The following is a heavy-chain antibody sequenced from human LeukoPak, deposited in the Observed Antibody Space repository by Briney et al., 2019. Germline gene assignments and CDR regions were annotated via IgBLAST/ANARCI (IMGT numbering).Heavy chain of an antibody. V-gene: IGHV3-23*01. CDR3: AKVPSSGWYALGY. J-gene: IGHJ4*02. CDR2: ISGSGGST. CDR1: GFTFSSYP. Sequence: PGGSLRLSCAASGFTFSSYPMSWVRQAPGKGLEWVSAISGSGGSTYYADSVKGRFTISRDNSKNTLYLQMNSLRAEDTAVYYCAKVPSSGWYALGYWGQGTLVTVSS. D-gene: IGHD6-19*01.